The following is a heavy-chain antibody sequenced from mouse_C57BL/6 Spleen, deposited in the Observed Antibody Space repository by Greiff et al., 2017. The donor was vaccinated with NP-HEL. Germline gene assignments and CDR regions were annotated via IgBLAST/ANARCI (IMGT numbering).Heavy chain of an antibody. J-gene: IGHJ1*03. V-gene: IGHV1-15*01. CDR3: TREGGYVGYFDV. CDR1: GYTFTDYE. D-gene: IGHD3-2*02. Sequence: QVQLQQSGAELVRPGASVTLSCKASGYTFTDYEMHWVKQTPVHGLEWIGAIDPETGGTAYNQKFKGKAILTADKSSSTAYMELRSLTSEDSAVYYCTREGGYVGYFDVWGTGTTVTVSS. CDR2: IDPETGGT.